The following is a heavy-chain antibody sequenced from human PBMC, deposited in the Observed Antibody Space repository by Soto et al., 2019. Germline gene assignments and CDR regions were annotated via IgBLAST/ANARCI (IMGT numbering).Heavy chain of an antibody. Sequence: QVQLVESGGGLVKPGGSLRLSCAASGFTLGDYYMSWIRQAPGKGLEWVSYISTSGSRIQYADFVKGRFTISRDNAKNSLYLQMNSLRAEDTAVYYCARDSVMVEKKWGQGTLVTVSS. CDR2: ISTSGSRI. D-gene: IGHD5-18*01. CDR3: ARDSVMVEKK. V-gene: IGHV3-11*01. J-gene: IGHJ4*02. CDR1: GFTLGDYY.